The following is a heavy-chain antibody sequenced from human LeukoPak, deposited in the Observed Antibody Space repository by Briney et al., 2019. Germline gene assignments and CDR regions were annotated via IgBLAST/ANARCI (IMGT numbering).Heavy chain of an antibody. CDR2: INPNSGGA. CDR3: ARDKSLADPYFFDY. V-gene: IGHV1-2*02. J-gene: IGHJ4*02. Sequence: ASVKVSCKASGYTFTGYYIHWVRQAPGQGLEWIGWINPNSGGANYAQKFQGRVTMTRDTSISAAYMDLHSLRSDDTAVYFCARDKSLADPYFFDYWGQGTLVTVSS. CDR1: GYTFTGYY.